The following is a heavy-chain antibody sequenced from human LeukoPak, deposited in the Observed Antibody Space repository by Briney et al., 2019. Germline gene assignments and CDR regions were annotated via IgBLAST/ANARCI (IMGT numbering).Heavy chain of an antibody. Sequence: GGSLGLSCAASGFTFSSYSMNWVRQAPGKGLEWVSSISSSSSYIYYADSVKGRFTISRDNAKNSLYLQMNSLRAEDTAVYYCARDTVTTGAYWGQGTLVTVSS. CDR2: ISSSSSYI. CDR3: ARDTVTTGAY. D-gene: IGHD4-17*01. CDR1: GFTFSSYS. V-gene: IGHV3-21*01. J-gene: IGHJ4*02.